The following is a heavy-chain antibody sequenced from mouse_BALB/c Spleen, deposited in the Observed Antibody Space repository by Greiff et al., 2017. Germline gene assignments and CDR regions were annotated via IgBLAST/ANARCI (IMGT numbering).Heavy chain of an antibody. CDR3: AKKEVRGGFAY. J-gene: IGHJ3*01. V-gene: IGHV1S45*01. Sequence: EVKLVESGAELVRPGSSVKISCKAFGYTFTNHHINWVKQRPGQGLDWIGYINPYNAYTSYNQKVKGKATLTVDKSSSTAYMELSSLTSEDSAVYYCAKKEVRGGFAYWGQGTLVTVSA. D-gene: IGHD2-14*01. CDR1: GYTFTNHH. CDR2: INPYNAYT.